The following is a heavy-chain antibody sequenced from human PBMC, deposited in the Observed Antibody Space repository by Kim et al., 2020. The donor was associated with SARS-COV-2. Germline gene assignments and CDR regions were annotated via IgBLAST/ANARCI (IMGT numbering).Heavy chain of an antibody. CDR3: ASTIRKEGVVPAAKGGDY. D-gene: IGHD2-2*01. CDR2: ISSSGSTI. Sequence: GGSLRLSCAASGFTFSDYYMSWIRQAPGKGLEWVSYISSSGSTIYYADSVKGRFTISRDNAKNSLYLQMNSLRAEDTAVYYCASTIRKEGVVPAAKGGDYWGQGTLVTVSS. CDR1: GFTFSDYY. J-gene: IGHJ4*02. V-gene: IGHV3-11*01.